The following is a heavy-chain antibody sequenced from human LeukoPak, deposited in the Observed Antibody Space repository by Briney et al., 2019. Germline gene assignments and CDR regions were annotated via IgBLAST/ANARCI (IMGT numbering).Heavy chain of an antibody. J-gene: IGHJ4*02. D-gene: IGHD3-16*01. V-gene: IGHV3-23*01. CDR2: VSGSGGRT. Sequence: PGGSLRLSCAASGFTFSSYAMRWVRQAPGKGLEWVSAVSGSGGRTYYADSVKGRFTISRDNSKNTLYLQVNSLRAEDTAVYYCAKESYGMSSGWGSYDSMRFFDYWGQGTLVTVSS. CDR3: AKESYGMSSGWGSYDSMRFFDY. CDR1: GFTFSSYA.